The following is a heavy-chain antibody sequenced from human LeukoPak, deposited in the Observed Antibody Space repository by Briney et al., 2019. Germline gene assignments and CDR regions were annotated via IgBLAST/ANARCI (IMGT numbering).Heavy chain of an antibody. CDR1: GFTFSSYA. J-gene: IGHJ3*02. D-gene: IGHD6-19*01. Sequence: GGSLRLSCAASGFTFSSYAMHWVRQAPGKGLEWVALISYDKSNKYYADSVKGRFTISRDNSKNTLFVQMNSLRTEDTAVYYCARSGVQWQWLLTYDAFDIWGQGTMVTVSS. CDR3: ARSGVQWQWLLTYDAFDI. V-gene: IGHV3-30-3*01. CDR2: ISYDKSNK.